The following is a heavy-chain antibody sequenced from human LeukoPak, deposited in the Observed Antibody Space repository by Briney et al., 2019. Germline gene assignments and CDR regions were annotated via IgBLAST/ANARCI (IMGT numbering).Heavy chain of an antibody. J-gene: IGHJ4*02. D-gene: IGHD6-25*01. CDR3: ARGGSAWYFDY. V-gene: IGHV3-30*04. CDR1: GFTFSSSV. Sequence: PGRSLRLSCAASGFTFSSSVIHWVRQAPGKGLEWVAVMSHDGRNKYHADSVKGRFTISRDNSKNTLYLQMNNLRTEDTAVYFCARGGSAWYFDYWGQGTLVTVSS. CDR2: MSHDGRNK.